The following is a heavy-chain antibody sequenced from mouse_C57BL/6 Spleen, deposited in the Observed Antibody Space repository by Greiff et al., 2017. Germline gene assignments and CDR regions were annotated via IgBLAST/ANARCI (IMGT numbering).Heavy chain of an antibody. CDR1: GYTFTDYN. Sequence: VQLQQSGPELVKPGASVKIPCKASGYTFTDYNMDWVKQSHGKSLQWIGDINPNNGGTIYNQKFKGKATLTVDKSSSTAYMELRSLTSEDTAVYYCARGAYYSNWDYAMDYWGPGTSVTVSS. CDR3: ARGAYYSNWDYAMDY. CDR2: INPNNGGT. J-gene: IGHJ4*01. D-gene: IGHD2-5*01. V-gene: IGHV1-18*01.